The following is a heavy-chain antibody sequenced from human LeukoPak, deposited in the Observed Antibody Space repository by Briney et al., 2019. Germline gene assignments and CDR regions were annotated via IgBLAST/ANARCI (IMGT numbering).Heavy chain of an antibody. J-gene: IGHJ4*02. CDR2: IYSGGST. CDR3: ARATVEMATITFDY. V-gene: IGHV3-53*01. D-gene: IGHD5-24*01. Sequence: PGGSLRLSCAASGFTVSSNYMSWVRQAPGKGLEWVSVIYSGGSTYYADSVKGRFTISRDNSKNTLYLQMNSLRAEDTAVYYCARATVEMATITFDYWGQGTLVTVSS. CDR1: GFTVSSNY.